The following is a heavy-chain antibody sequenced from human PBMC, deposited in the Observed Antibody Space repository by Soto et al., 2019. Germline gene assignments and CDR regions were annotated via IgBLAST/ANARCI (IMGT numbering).Heavy chain of an antibody. CDR1: GFTFSSYW. Sequence: GGSLRLSCAASGFTFSSYWMSWVRQAPGKGLEWVANIKEDGSQKWYVDSVKGRFTISRDNAKNSLYLQMNSLRIEDTAMYYCARGDYYDVSGPFSDAFDIWGQGTMVTVSS. D-gene: IGHD3-22*01. J-gene: IGHJ3*02. CDR2: IKEDGSQK. V-gene: IGHV3-7*04. CDR3: ARGDYYDVSGPFSDAFDI.